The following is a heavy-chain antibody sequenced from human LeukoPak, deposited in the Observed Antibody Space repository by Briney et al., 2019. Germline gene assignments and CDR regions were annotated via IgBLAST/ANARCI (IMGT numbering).Heavy chain of an antibody. Sequence: PGGSLRLSCAASGFAFSSYWMHWVRQAPGKGLEWVSAISGSGGSTYYADSVKGRFTISRDNSKNTLYLQMNSLRAEDTAVYYCAKTRRSGWYWGFDYWGQGTLVTVSS. D-gene: IGHD6-19*01. CDR3: AKTRRSGWYWGFDY. CDR1: GFAFSSYW. V-gene: IGHV3-23*01. J-gene: IGHJ4*02. CDR2: ISGSGGST.